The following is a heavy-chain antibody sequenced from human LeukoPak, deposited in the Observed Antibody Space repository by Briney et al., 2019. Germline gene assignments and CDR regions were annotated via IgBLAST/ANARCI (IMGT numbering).Heavy chain of an antibody. J-gene: IGHJ4*02. CDR2: ISWNSGSI. CDR3: AKGLHSGSYYGEYFDY. D-gene: IGHD1-26*01. V-gene: IGHV3-9*01. Sequence: GGSLRLSCAASGFTFDDYAMHWVRQAPGKGLEWVSGISWNSGSIGYADSVKGRFTISRDNAKNSLYLQMNSLRAEDTALYYCAKGLHSGSYYGEYFDYWGQGTLVTVSS. CDR1: GFTFDDYA.